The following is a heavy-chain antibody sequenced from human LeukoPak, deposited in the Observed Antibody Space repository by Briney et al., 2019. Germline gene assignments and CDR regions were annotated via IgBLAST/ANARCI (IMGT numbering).Heavy chain of an antibody. CDR2: INPSGGSP. CDR3: ARVSVGATYFRAFDI. Sequence: ASVKVSCKAAGYTFTDYYMHWERQAPGQGLEWMGIINPSGGSPSYAQKFQGRVTMTKDTSTSTVYMELSSLRSEDTAVYYCARVSVGATYFRAFDIWGQGTMVTVSS. D-gene: IGHD1-26*01. CDR1: GYTFTDYY. V-gene: IGHV1-46*01. J-gene: IGHJ3*02.